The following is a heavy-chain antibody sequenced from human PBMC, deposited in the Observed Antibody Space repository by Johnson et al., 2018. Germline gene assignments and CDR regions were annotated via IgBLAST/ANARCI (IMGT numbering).Heavy chain of an antibody. CDR1: GFTVSSNY. V-gene: IGHV3-53*01. CDR3: ARWGTTGDAFDI. D-gene: IGHD4-17*01. Sequence: GGLIQPGGSLRLSCAASGFTVSSNYMSWVRQAPGKGLEWVSVIYSGGSTYYADSVKGRFTNTRENSKNTLYLQMTSLRAEDTAVYYCARWGTTGDAFDIWGQGTMVTVSS. J-gene: IGHJ3*02. CDR2: IYSGGST.